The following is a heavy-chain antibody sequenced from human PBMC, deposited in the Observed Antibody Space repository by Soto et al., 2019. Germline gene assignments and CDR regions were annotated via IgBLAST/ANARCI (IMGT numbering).Heavy chain of an antibody. V-gene: IGHV3-23*01. CDR2: ISGSGGTT. D-gene: IGHD3-3*01. J-gene: IGHJ4*02. CDR1: GFTFISYG. Sequence: GGSLRLSCAASGFTFISYGMSWVRQAPGKGLEWVSAISGSGGTTYYADSVKGRFTISRDNSKNTLYLQMNSLRAEDTAVYYCAKRTDFWSGSFDYWGQGTLVTVSS. CDR3: AKRTDFWSGSFDY.